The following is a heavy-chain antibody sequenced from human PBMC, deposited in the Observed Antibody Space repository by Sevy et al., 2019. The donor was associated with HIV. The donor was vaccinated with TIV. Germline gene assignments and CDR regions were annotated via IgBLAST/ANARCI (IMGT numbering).Heavy chain of an antibody. V-gene: IGHV3-23*01. CDR3: AKFLRKIDSSGYYLPSDYYYGMDV. Sequence: GGSLRLSCAASGFTFSSYAMSWVRHAPGKGLEWVSAISGSGGSTYYADSVKGRFTISRDNSKNTLYLQMNSLRAEDTAVYYCAKFLRKIDSSGYYLPSDYYYGMDVWGQGTTVTVSS. J-gene: IGHJ6*02. CDR2: ISGSGGST. D-gene: IGHD3-22*01. CDR1: GFTFSSYA.